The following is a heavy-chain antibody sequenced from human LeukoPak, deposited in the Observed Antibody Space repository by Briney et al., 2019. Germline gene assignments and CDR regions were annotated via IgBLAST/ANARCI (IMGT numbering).Heavy chain of an antibody. V-gene: IGHV1-2*02. CDR1: GYTFTAYY. CDR3: ASARDSGSYPSPFDY. D-gene: IGHD1-26*01. J-gene: IGHJ4*02. CDR2: INPNSGGT. Sequence: GASVKVSCKASGYTFTAYYMHWVRQAPGQGLEWMGWINPNSGGTNYPQKFQGRVTMTRDTSISTAYMDLSGLRSDDTAVYYCASARDSGSYPSPFDYWGQGTLVTVSS.